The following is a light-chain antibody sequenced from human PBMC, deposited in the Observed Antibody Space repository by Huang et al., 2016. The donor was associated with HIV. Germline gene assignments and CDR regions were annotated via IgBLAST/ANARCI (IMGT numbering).Light chain of an antibody. CDR2: GST. CDR1: QRVSTN. V-gene: IGKV3-15*01. J-gene: IGKJ4*01. CDR3: QQYNNWHLT. Sequence: IVMTQTPATLPLSPAGRATLSCRASQRVSTNLAWYQQKPGQTPRLIIYGSTTRATGVPARFSGSGSGTDFTLTINSLQSEDFGIYYCQQYNNWHLTFGGGTKV.